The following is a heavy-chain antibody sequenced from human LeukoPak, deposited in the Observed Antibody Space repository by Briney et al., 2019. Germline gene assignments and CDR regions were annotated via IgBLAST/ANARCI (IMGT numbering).Heavy chain of an antibody. V-gene: IGHV3-9*01. Sequence: PGGSLRLSCAASGFTFDDYAMHWVRQAPGKGLEWVSGISWNSGSIGYADSVKGRFTISRDNAKNSLYLQMNSLRAEDTALYYCAKAPLTTVAGTKVLYFDYWGQGTLVTVSS. CDR2: ISWNSGSI. CDR3: AKAPLTTVAGTKVLYFDY. CDR1: GFTFDDYA. J-gene: IGHJ4*02. D-gene: IGHD6-19*01.